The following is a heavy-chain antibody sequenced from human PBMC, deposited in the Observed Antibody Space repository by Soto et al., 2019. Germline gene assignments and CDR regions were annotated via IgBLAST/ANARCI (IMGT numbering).Heavy chain of an antibody. CDR1: GYTFTRSG. CDR3: ARDRPDYYDSSGYYYGNYYYGMDV. CDR2: ISTYSGGT. V-gene: IGHV1-2*04. J-gene: IGHJ6*02. Sequence: ASVKVSCKASGYTFTRSGISWVRQAPGQGLEWMGWISTYSGGTNYAQKFQGWVTMTRDTSISTAYMELSRLRSDDTAVYYCARDRPDYYDSSGYYYGNYYYGMDVWGQGTTVTVSS. D-gene: IGHD3-22*01.